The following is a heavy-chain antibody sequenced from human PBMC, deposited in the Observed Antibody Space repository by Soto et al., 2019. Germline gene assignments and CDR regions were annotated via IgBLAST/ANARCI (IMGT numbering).Heavy chain of an antibody. D-gene: IGHD2-15*01. CDR1: GFTFSSYG. CDR2: IWYDGSNK. CDR3: ARDLVRAGYCSGGSCSGVVDY. V-gene: IGHV3-33*01. Sequence: QVQLVESGGGVVQPGRSLRLSCAASGFTFSSYGMHWVRQAPGKGLEWVAVIWYDGSNKYYADSVKGRFTISRDNSKNTLYLQMNSLRAEDTAVYYCARDLVRAGYCSGGSCSGVVDYWGQGTLVTVSS. J-gene: IGHJ4*02.